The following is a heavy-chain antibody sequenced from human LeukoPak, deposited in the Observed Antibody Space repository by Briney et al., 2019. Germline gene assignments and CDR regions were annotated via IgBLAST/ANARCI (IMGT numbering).Heavy chain of an antibody. CDR1: GFTFSSYS. CDR2: ISGSSSTI. J-gene: IGHJ4*02. CDR3: ARDSNPGWGRPFDY. Sequence: GGSLRLSCAASGFTFSSYSMNWVRQAPGKGLEWISYISGSSSTIYYADSVKSRSTISRDNAKNPLYLQMNSLRAEDTAVYYCARDSNPGWGRPFDYWGQGTLVTVSS. V-gene: IGHV3-48*01. D-gene: IGHD3-16*01.